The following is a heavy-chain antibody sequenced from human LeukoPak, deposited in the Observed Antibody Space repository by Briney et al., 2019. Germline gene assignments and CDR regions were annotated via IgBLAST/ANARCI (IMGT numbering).Heavy chain of an antibody. CDR2: IKQDGSEK. Sequence: GGSLRLSCAASGFTFSSYWMSWVRQAPGKGLEWVANIKQDGSEKYYVDSVKGRFTISRDNAKNSLYLQMNSLRAEDTAAYYCARVGSGSYYQNWGQGTLVTVSS. CDR3: ARVGSGSYYQN. V-gene: IGHV3-7*01. CDR1: GFTFSSYW. D-gene: IGHD3-10*01. J-gene: IGHJ4*02.